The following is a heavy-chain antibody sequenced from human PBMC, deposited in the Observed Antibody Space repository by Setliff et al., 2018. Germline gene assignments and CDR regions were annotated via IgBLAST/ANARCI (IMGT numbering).Heavy chain of an antibody. Sequence: ASVKVSCKASGYTFTNYDINWVRQATGQGLEWMGWMNPNNGNTGYSQKFQGRVTMTRNTSTSTAYMEVSSLRSEDTAVYYCARGYYDSYARYYVVGDYWGQGTPVTVSS. V-gene: IGHV1-8*01. D-gene: IGHD3-22*01. J-gene: IGHJ4*02. CDR1: GYTFTNYD. CDR2: MNPNNGNT. CDR3: ARGYYDSYARYYVVGDY.